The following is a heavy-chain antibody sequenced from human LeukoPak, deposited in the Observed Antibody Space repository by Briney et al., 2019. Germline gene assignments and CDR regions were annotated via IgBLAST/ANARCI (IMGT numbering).Heavy chain of an antibody. V-gene: IGHV1-2*02. CDR3: ATPGLNSSRLRFDY. J-gene: IGHJ4*02. D-gene: IGHD6-19*01. Sequence: ASVKVSCKASGYTFTGYYMHWVRQAPGQGLEWMGWINPNSGGTNYAQKFQGRVTMTRDTSISTAYMELSSLRSEDTAVYYCATPGLNSSRLRFDYWGQGTLVTVSS. CDR1: GYTFTGYY. CDR2: INPNSGGT.